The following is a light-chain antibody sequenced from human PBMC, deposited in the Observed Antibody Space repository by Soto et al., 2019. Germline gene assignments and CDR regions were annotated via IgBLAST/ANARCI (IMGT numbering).Light chain of an antibody. V-gene: IGKV1-5*01. J-gene: IGKJ1*01. CDR2: DAY. CDR1: QRISSW. Sequence: DIQMTQSPSTLSASVGDRVTITCRASQRISSWLAWYQQKPGTAPKLLIYDAYSLESGVPSRFSGSGSGTEFTLSISRLHPDDVATYYCQQDNRIFPTLGQGTPVAIK. CDR3: QQDNRIFPT.